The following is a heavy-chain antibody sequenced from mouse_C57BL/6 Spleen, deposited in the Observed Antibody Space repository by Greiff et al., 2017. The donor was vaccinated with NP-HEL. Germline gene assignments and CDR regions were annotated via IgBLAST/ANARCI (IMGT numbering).Heavy chain of an antibody. Sequence: QVHVKQPGAELVKPGASVKMSCKASGYTFTSYWITWVKQRPGQGLEWIGDIYPGSGSTNYNEKFKSKATLTVDTSSSTAYMQLSSLTSEDSAVYYCARDDGYYVSYAMDYWGQGTSVTVSS. D-gene: IGHD2-3*01. CDR2: IYPGSGST. CDR3: ARDDGYYVSYAMDY. V-gene: IGHV1-55*01. J-gene: IGHJ4*01. CDR1: GYTFTSYW.